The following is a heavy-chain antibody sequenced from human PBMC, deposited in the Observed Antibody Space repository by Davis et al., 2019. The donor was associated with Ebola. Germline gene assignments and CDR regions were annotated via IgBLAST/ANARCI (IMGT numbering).Heavy chain of an antibody. D-gene: IGHD3-22*01. Sequence: SETLSLTCTVSGGSVSSGSYRWTWIRQPPGKGLEWIGYIYYSGNTFYNPSLKSRVTILVDTSKNQFSLNLTSVTAADTAVYYCARPYYDSSGYYSDAYDIWGQGTMVTVSS. CDR3: ARPYYDSSGYYSDAYDI. V-gene: IGHV4-30-4*07. CDR1: GGSVSSGSYR. J-gene: IGHJ3*02. CDR2: IYYSGNT.